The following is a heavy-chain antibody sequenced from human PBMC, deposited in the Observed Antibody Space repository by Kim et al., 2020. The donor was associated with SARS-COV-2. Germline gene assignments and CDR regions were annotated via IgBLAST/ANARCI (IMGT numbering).Heavy chain of an antibody. V-gene: IGHV3-33*06. CDR3: AKSQGSGSYYVGLAVGY. CDR1: GFTFSSYG. J-gene: IGHJ4*02. Sequence: GGSLRLSCAASGFTFSSYGMHWVRQAPGKGLEWVAVIWYDGSNKYYADSVKGRFTISRDNSKNTLYLQMNSLRAEDTAVYYCAKSQGSGSYYVGLAVGYWGQGTLVTVSS. CDR2: IWYDGSNK. D-gene: IGHD1-26*01.